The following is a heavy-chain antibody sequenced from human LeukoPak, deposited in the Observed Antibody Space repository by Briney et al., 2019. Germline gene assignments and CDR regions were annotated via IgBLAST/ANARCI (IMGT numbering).Heavy chain of an antibody. CDR2: ISISSTDYI. Sequence: GGPLRLSCRASGFTFRTFSMTSVRQAPGKGLEWVSSISISSTDYIYYADSVKGRFTISRDNAKNSLYLQMNSLRAEDTAVYYCARVGKSSSWYFIDYWGQGTLVTVSS. CDR3: ARVGKSSSWYFIDY. CDR1: GFTFRTFS. V-gene: IGHV3-21*01. D-gene: IGHD6-13*01. J-gene: IGHJ4*02.